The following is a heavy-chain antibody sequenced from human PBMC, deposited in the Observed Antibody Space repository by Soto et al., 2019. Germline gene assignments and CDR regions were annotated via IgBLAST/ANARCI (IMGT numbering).Heavy chain of an antibody. CDR3: ARGRYNWNYEMAY. CDR2: IYYSGSI. J-gene: IGHJ4*01. D-gene: IGHD1-7*01. Sequence: LLTMSDTWSVADGNSRSGGYCRIRKHKHPGKDLEWIGYIYYSGSIYYNPSLKSRVTISVDTSKNQFSLKLSSVTAADTAVYYCARGRYNWNYEMAYRGHGTPVPVSS. CDR1: DGNSRSGGYC. V-gene: IGHV4-31*02.